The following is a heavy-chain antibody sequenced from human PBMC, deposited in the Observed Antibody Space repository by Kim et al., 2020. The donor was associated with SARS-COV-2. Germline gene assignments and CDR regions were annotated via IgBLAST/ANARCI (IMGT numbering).Heavy chain of an antibody. CDR1: GFTFSSYS. J-gene: IGHJ4*02. CDR2: ISSSSSYI. CDR3: ARTYYDFWSGNVGHFDY. V-gene: IGHV3-21*01. Sequence: GGSLRLSCAASGFTFSSYSMNWVRQAPGKGLEWVSSISSSSSYIYYADSVKGRFTISRDNAKNSLYLQMNSLRAEDTAVYYCARTYYDFWSGNVGHFDYWGQGTLVTVSS. D-gene: IGHD3-3*01.